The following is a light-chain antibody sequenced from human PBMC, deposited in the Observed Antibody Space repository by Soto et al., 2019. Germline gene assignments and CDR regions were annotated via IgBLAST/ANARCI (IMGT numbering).Light chain of an antibody. V-gene: IGKV3-11*01. CDR1: QILTNY. CDR2: EVS. CDR3: QQRSNWPLT. J-gene: IGKJ4*01. Sequence: EIVLTQSPATLSLSPGERATLSCRASQILTNYLNWYQQKPGQAPRLLIYEVSNRATGIPARFSGSGSETDFTLTISSLEPEDFAVYYCQQRSNWPLTFGGGTKVEVK.